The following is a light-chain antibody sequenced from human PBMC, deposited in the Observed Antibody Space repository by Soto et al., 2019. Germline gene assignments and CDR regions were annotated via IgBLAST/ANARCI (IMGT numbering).Light chain of an antibody. CDR3: QQTYTTPRT. V-gene: IGKV1-39*01. J-gene: IGKJ2*01. CDR1: QSIYTH. Sequence: DIQMTQSPSSLSASVGDRVTITCRASQSIYTHLNWYQQKSGKAPELLIYGASSLQSGVPSRFSGSGAGTDFTLTISSLQPEDFATYFCQQTYTTPRTFGQGTKLEI. CDR2: GAS.